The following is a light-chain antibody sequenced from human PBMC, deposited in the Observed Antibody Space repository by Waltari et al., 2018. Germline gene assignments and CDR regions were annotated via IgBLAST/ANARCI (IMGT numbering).Light chain of an antibody. CDR3: SSFTSSTTGI. V-gene: IGLV2-14*03. CDR1: SSATGGYEY. CDR2: DVN. J-gene: IGLJ2*01. Sequence: SALTQPDSVSGSPGQSITISCSRISSATGGYEYVSCYQQHPGKAPKFIIYDVNNRPSGVSTRFSGSKSGSSASLTISGLQAEDEADYYCSSFTSSTTGIFGGGTKVTVL.